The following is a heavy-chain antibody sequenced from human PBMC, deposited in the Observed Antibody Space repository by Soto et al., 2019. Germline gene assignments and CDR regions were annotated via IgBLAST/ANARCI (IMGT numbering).Heavy chain of an antibody. CDR3: ASPRGIHEDGDY. CDR2: IKEDGSEK. CDR1: GFTFRRYW. Sequence: ESGGGLVQPGGSLRLSCAASGFTFRRYWMSWVRQAAGKGLEWVASIKEDGSEKNYVDSVKGRFTISRDNAEDSLYLQMNSLRAEDTAVYYCASPRGIHEDGDYWGQGTLVTVSS. V-gene: IGHV3-7*01. J-gene: IGHJ4*02.